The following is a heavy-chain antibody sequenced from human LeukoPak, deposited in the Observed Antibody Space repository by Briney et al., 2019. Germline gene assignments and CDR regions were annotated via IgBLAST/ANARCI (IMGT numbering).Heavy chain of an antibody. CDR2: IKQDESEK. CDR1: GFSFSSHW. V-gene: IGHV3-7*01. D-gene: IGHD5-24*01. J-gene: IGHJ4*02. CDR3: AIDPLMATITANY. Sequence: GGSLRLSCAASGFSFSSHWMSWVRQASGKGLEWVANIKQDESEKYYVDSVKGRFTISRDNTKNSLYLQMNSLRAEDTAVYYCAIDPLMATITANYWGQGTLVTVSS.